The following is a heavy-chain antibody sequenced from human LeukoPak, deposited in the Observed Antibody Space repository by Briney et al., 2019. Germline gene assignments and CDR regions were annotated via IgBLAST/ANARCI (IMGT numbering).Heavy chain of an antibody. J-gene: IGHJ6*02. Sequence: GGSLRLSCAASGFTVSSNYMRWVRQAPGRGLEWVSVIYSGGRTYYADSVKGRFTISRDNSKNTLYLQMNSLRAEDTAVYYCARLGIEMDYYYYYGMDVWGQGTTVTVSS. CDR3: ARLGIEMDYYYYYGMDV. V-gene: IGHV3-53*01. CDR1: GFTVSSNY. CDR2: IYSGGRT. D-gene: IGHD7-27*01.